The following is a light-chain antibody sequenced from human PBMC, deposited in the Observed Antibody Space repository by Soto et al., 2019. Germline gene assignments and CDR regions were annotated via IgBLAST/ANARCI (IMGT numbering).Light chain of an antibody. CDR3: QQYGSSKGYT. CDR1: QSVSSSY. CDR2: DAS. Sequence: EIVLTQSPGTLSLSPGERATLSCRASQSVSSSYLAWYQQKPGQAPRLLIYDASSRATGIPDRFSGSGSGTDFTLTIRRLEPEDFAVYYCQQYGSSKGYTFGQGTKLEIK. J-gene: IGKJ2*01. V-gene: IGKV3-20*01.